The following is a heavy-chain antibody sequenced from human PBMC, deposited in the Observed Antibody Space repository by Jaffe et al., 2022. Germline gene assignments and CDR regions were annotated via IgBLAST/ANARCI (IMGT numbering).Heavy chain of an antibody. CDR2: ISGSGGST. CDR1: GFTFSSYA. J-gene: IGHJ3*02. CDR3: AKSADQGKDYGDYVGDAFDI. V-gene: IGHV3-23*01. D-gene: IGHD4-17*01. Sequence: EVQLLESGGGLVQPGGSLRLSCAASGFTFSSYAMSWVRQAPGKGLEWVSAISGSGGSTYYADSVKGRFTISRDNSKNTLYLQMNSLRAEDTAVYYCAKSADQGKDYGDYVGDAFDIWGQGTMVTVSS.